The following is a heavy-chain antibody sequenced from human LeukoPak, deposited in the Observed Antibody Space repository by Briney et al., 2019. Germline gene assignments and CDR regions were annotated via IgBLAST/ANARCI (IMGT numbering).Heavy chain of an antibody. CDR3: ARVYNWNSSGLGAPRD. J-gene: IGHJ4*02. CDR2: IYHSGST. CDR1: GASISGSSHYF. Sequence: SETLSLTCTVSGASISGSSHYFWGWIRQTPGKGPEWIGSIYHSGSTYYNPSLKSRVTISVDTSKNQFSLKLSSVTAADTTVYYCARVYNWNSSGLGAPRDWGRGTLVTVSS. D-gene: IGHD1-7*01. V-gene: IGHV4-39*07.